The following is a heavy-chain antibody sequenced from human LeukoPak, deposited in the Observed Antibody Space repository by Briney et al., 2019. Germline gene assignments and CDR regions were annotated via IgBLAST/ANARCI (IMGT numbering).Heavy chain of an antibody. J-gene: IGHJ4*02. V-gene: IGHV4-61*02. Sequence: SQTLSLTCSVSGDSINSGTYYWSSIRQPAGKGLEWIGRINTIGSTNYNPSLKSRVTISVDTSKNQFSLKLSSVTAADTAVYYCARERQWELQVYFDYWGQGTLVTVSS. D-gene: IGHD1-26*01. CDR3: ARERQWELQVYFDY. CDR1: GDSINSGTYY. CDR2: INTIGST.